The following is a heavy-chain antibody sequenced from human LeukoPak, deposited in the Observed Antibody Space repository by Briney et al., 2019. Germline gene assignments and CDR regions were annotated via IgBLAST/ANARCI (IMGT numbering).Heavy chain of an antibody. CDR1: GFTFSSYS. D-gene: IGHD2-15*01. CDR3: ARDYRGYRAPYYFDY. Sequence: GGSLRLSCAASGFTFSSYSMNWVRQAPGKGLEWVSSISSSSSYIYYADSVKGRFTISRDNAKNSLYLQMNSLRAEDTAVYYCARDYRGYRAPYYFDYWGQGTLVTVSS. CDR2: ISSSSSYI. J-gene: IGHJ4*02. V-gene: IGHV3-21*01.